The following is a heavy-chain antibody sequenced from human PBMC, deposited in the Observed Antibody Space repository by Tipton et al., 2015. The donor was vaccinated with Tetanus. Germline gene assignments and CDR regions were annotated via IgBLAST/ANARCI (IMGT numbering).Heavy chain of an antibody. Sequence: GLVKPSETLSLTCIVSGGSMSGYYWSWIRQPPGKGLEWIGYIYDTGNTNYKSSLKSRVTISVDTSRNQFSLQLTSVTAADAAVYYCARGGAVAGAFDIWGQGTIVTVSS. J-gene: IGHJ3*02. CDR1: GGSMSGYY. CDR2: IYDTGNT. D-gene: IGHD6-19*01. CDR3: ARGGAVAGAFDI. V-gene: IGHV4-59*01.